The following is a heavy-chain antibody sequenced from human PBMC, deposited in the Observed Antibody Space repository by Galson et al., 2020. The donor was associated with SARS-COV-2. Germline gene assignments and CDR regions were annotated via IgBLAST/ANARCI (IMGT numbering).Heavy chain of an antibody. CDR1: GFTFDDYA. Sequence: GGSLRLSCAASGFTFDDYAMHWVRQAPGKGLEWVSGISWNSGSIGYADSVKGRFTISRDNAKNSLYLQMNSLRAEDTALYYCAAYYDYVWGSYRHTPHWGQGTLVTVSS. V-gene: IGHV3-9*01. CDR3: AAYYDYVWGSYRHTPH. J-gene: IGHJ4*02. CDR2: ISWNSGSI. D-gene: IGHD3-16*02.